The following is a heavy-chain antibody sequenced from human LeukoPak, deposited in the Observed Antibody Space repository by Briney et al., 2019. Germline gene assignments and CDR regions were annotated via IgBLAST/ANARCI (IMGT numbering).Heavy chain of an antibody. V-gene: IGHV3-30*02. CDR2: IRYDGSNK. J-gene: IGHJ4*02. CDR1: GFTFSSYG. Sequence: GGSLRLSCAASGFTFSSYGMHWVRQAPGKGLEWVAFIRYDGSNKYYADSVKGRFTISRDNSKNTLYLQMNSLRAEDTAVYYCAREVYYYDSSGFYYSGGFGYWGQGTLLTVSS. CDR3: AREVYYYDSSGFYYSGGFGY. D-gene: IGHD3-22*01.